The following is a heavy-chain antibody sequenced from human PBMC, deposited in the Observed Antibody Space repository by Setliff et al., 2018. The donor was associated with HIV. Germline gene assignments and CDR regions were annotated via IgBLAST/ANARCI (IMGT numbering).Heavy chain of an antibody. V-gene: IGHV3-23*01. CDR1: GFTFTSYA. D-gene: IGHD2-21*01. Sequence: GGSLRLSCAASGFTFTSYAMNWVRQAPGKGLEWVSSISGSGSTTYYADSVKGRLTISRDNSQNALYLHMNSLRPEDTAVYYCAKLQEGHVYSHYDSWGQGTLVTVSS. J-gene: IGHJ4*02. CDR3: AKLQEGHVYSHYDS. CDR2: ISGSGSTT.